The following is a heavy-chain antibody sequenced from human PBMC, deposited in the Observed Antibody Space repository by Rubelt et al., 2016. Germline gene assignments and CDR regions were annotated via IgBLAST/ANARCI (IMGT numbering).Heavy chain of an antibody. CDR2: INAGNGNT. D-gene: IGHD2-15*01. V-gene: IGHV1-3*01. CDR3: ARGDMVVVVAASNPLDY. CDR1: GYTFTSYA. Sequence: QVQLVQSGAEVKKPGASVKVSCKASGYTFTSYAMHWVRQAPGQRLEWVGWINAGNGNTKYSQKFQGRVTSTRESYGSKAYMELGSLRSEDTAVDYCARGDMVVVVAASNPLDYWGQGTLVTVSS. J-gene: IGHJ4*02.